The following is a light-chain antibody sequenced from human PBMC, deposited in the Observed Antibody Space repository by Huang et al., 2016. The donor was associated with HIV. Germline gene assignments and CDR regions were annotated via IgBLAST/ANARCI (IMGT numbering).Light chain of an antibody. CDR1: QSVSSY. J-gene: IGKJ2*01. V-gene: IGKV3-15*01. CDR2: GGS. CDR3: RQYDHDYT. Sequence: EIVMTQSPATLSVSPGERATLPCRASQSVSSYLAWYQQKPGQAPRLLIYGGSTRATGLPARFSGSGSGTEFTLTIRSLQPEDFAVYYCRQYDHDYTFGQGTGLEIK.